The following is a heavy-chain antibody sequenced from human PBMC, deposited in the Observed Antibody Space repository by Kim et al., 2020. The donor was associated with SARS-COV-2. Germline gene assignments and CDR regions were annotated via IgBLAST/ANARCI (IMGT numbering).Heavy chain of an antibody. D-gene: IGHD2-21*01. Sequence: TTYAQEFQGRVSMTSDTSTSTLYMELRSLRSEDTAVYYCARDASLIPFDYWGQGPLVSVSS. CDR3: ARDASLIPFDY. CDR2: T. J-gene: IGHJ4*02. V-gene: IGHV1-46*01.